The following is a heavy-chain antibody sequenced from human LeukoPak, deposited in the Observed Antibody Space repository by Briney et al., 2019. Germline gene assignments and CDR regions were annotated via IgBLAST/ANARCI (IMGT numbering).Heavy chain of an antibody. Sequence: ASVKVSCKASGYTFPSYYMHWVRQAPGQGLEWLGIINPSGGLTSYAQKFQGRVTMTRDTSTTTLYMELSSLGSEDTAVYYCARAGRDSAVDYWGQGTLVTVSS. J-gene: IGHJ4*02. V-gene: IGHV1-46*01. D-gene: IGHD1-1*01. CDR2: INPSGGLT. CDR3: ARAGRDSAVDY. CDR1: GYTFPSYY.